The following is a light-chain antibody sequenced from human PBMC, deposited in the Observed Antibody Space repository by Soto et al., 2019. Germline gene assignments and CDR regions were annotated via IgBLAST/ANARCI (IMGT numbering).Light chain of an antibody. CDR2: AAS. Sequence: DIQITQSPSSLSASVGDRVTITCRASQSIRTYLNWYQQKPGKAPKLLIYAASSLQSGVPSRFSGSGSGTDFTLTISSLQPDDFATYYCQLSDSSFTFGQGTRLEIK. J-gene: IGKJ5*01. CDR3: QLSDSSFT. V-gene: IGKV1-39*01. CDR1: QSIRTY.